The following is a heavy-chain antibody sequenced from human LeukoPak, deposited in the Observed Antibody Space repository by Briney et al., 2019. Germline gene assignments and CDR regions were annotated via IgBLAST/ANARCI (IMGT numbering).Heavy chain of an antibody. CDR2: IYYSGST. CDR1: GGSISGYC. CDR3: ARMGYYDSSVYSNWLDP. V-gene: IGHV4-59*01. D-gene: IGHD3-22*01. J-gene: IGHJ5*02. Sequence: SETLSLTCTVSGGSISGYCWSWIRQPPGKGLEWIGYIYYSGSTNYNSSLRSRVTISVDTSKNQFSLKLTSVTAADTAVYYCARMGYYDSSVYSNWLDPWGQGTLVTVSS.